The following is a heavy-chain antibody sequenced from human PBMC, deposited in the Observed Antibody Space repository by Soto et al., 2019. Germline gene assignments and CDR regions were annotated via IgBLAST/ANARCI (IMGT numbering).Heavy chain of an antibody. CDR3: ERLTKYTSGWSTFDY. Sequence: QVQLQESGPGLLKPSETLSLTCSVSGGSINNYHWTWIRQPPGKGLEWFGWIFYSGSTNYSPSLESRVTISVDTSKYQFSLNLNSVTAADTAVYYCERLTKYTSGWSTFDYCGQGTLVTVSS. CDR1: GGSINNYH. CDR2: IFYSGST. J-gene: IGHJ4*02. V-gene: IGHV4-59*01. D-gene: IGHD6-19*01.